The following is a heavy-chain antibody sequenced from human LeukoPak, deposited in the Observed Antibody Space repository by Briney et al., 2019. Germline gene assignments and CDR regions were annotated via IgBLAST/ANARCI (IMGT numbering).Heavy chain of an antibody. CDR3: AIKGPDPYAFKNWFDP. V-gene: IGHV1-69*06. Sequence: GASVKVSCKASGGAFSSYAISWVRQAPGQGLEWMGGIIPIFGTANYAQKFQGRVTITADKSTSTAYMELSSLRSEDTAVYYCAIKGPDPYAFKNWFDPWGQGTLVTVSS. CDR2: IIPIFGTA. CDR1: GGAFSSYA. D-gene: IGHD3-3*02. J-gene: IGHJ5*02.